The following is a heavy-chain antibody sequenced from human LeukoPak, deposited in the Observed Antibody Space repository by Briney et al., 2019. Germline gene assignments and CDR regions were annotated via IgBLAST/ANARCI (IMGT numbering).Heavy chain of an antibody. J-gene: IGHJ6*02. V-gene: IGHV1-69*13. Sequence: ASVKVSCKASGGTFSSYAISWVRQAPGQGLEWMGGIIPIFGTANYAQKFQGRVTITAGESTSTAYMELSSLRSEDTAVYYCARDRDLYYDILTGYYTDYYYGMDVWGQGTTVTVSS. D-gene: IGHD3-9*01. CDR3: ARDRDLYYDILTGYYTDYYYGMDV. CDR2: IIPIFGTA. CDR1: GGTFSSYA.